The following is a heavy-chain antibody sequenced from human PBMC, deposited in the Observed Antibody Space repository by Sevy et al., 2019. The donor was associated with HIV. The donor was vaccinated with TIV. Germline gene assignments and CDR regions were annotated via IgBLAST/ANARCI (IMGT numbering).Heavy chain of an antibody. D-gene: IGHD3-22*01. CDR3: ATSPDYYDSSREAFDI. J-gene: IGHJ3*02. Sequence: ASVKVSCKVSGYTLTELSIHWVRQAPGKGLEWMGGFDPEDGETIYAQKFQGRVTMTEDTSTDTAYMEVRSLRSEDTAVYYCATSPDYYDSSREAFDIWGQGTMVTVSS. CDR1: GYTLTELS. CDR2: FDPEDGET. V-gene: IGHV1-24*01.